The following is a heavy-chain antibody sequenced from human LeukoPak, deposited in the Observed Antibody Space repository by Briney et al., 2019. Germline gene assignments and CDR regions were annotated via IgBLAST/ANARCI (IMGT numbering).Heavy chain of an antibody. CDR3: ARDSRLVYAFDI. CDR1: GYTFTGYY. V-gene: IGHV1-2*02. D-gene: IGHD6-25*01. Sequence: ASVKVSCKASGYTFTGYYMHWVRQAPGQGLEWMGWINPNSGGTNYAQKFQGRVTMTRATSISTAYMELSRLRSDDTAVYYCARDSRLVYAFDIWGQGTMVTVSS. J-gene: IGHJ3*02. CDR2: INPNSGGT.